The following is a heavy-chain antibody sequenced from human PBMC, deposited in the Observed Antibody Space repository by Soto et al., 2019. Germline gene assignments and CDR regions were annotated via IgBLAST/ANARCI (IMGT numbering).Heavy chain of an antibody. CDR1: GFTFSSYS. V-gene: IGHV3-21*01. J-gene: IGHJ4*02. CDR3: ASSVTVVTQGY. Sequence: EVQLVESGGGLVKPGGFLRLSCAASGFTFSSYSMNWVRQAPGKGLEWVSSISSSSSYIYYADSVKGRFTISRDNAKNSLYLQMNSLRAEDTAVYYCASSVTVVTQGYWGQGTLVTVSS. D-gene: IGHD2-15*01. CDR2: ISSSSSYI.